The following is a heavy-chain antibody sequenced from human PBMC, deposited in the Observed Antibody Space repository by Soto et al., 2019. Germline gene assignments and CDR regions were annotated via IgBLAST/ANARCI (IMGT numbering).Heavy chain of an antibody. D-gene: IGHD4-17*01. V-gene: IGHV4-59*08. CDR3: ARSQYGYPWDY. CDR1: GGSISGYF. J-gene: IGHJ4*02. CDR2: IYYSGNT. Sequence: QVQLQGSGPGLVKPSETLSLTCTVSGGSISGYFWTWIRQPPGKGLEWIGYIYYSGNTDYNPSLKSRVTISVDTSKNQFSLKLNAVTAADTAVYYCARSQYGYPWDYWGQGALVTVSS.